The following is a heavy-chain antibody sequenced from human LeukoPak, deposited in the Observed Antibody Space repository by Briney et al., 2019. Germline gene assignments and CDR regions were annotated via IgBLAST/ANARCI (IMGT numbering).Heavy chain of an antibody. J-gene: IGHJ4*02. Sequence: GGSLRLSCAASGFTFSSYAMSWVRQAPGKGLEWVSAISGSGGSTYYADSVKGRFTISRDNSKNTLYLQMNSLRAEDTAVYYCAKRVRGYSYGTLDYWGQGTLVTVSS. CDR1: GFTFSSYA. CDR2: ISGSGGST. CDR3: AKRVRGYSYGTLDY. D-gene: IGHD5-18*01. V-gene: IGHV3-23*01.